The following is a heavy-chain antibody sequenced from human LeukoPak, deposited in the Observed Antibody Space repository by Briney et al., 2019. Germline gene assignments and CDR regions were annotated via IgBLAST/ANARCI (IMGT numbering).Heavy chain of an antibody. J-gene: IGHJ4*02. CDR1: GGTFTNYV. Sequence: SVKVSSKASGGTFTNYVINWVRLAPGQGLEWMGGIIFLLGTSIFAQRFQGRVTFTSDTSTGIAYMERSSVRAEDTAVYYCARGVQTLAGGADYYFDYWGRGTLVTVSS. CDR3: ARGVQTLAGGADYYFDY. D-gene: IGHD1-1*01. V-gene: IGHV1-69*06. CDR2: IIFLLGTS.